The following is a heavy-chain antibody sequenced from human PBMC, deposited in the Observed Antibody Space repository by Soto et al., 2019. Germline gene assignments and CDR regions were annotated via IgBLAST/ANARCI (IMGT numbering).Heavy chain of an antibody. CDR3: SRNRVGDPRCRVGPFDY. J-gene: IGHJ4*02. D-gene: IGHD2-2*01. CDR2: INPYNGNT. V-gene: IGHV1-18*03. CDR1: GYRFTPYV. Sequence: QVQLVQSGAEMKTHGASVKVSCNTSGYRFTPYVISRVRQGHGQGLEWLGWINPYNGNTDHAESLHGRVTMTRETATHKAYLELRGQKSDDLAICSGSRNRVGDPRCRVGPFDYWSQGTLVTFSS.